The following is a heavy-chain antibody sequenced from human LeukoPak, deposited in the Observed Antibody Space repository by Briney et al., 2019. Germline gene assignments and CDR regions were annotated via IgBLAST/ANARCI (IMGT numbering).Heavy chain of an antibody. CDR2: IHYDGTNE. CDR3: ASRGYSSGSDAFEI. Sequence: GESLRLSCVASGFTFSNYGMHWVRQAPGKGLEWIAFIHYDGTNEYYADSVKGRFTISRDNSKNTLYLQMNCLRGEDTAVYYCASRGYSSGSDAFEIWGQGTMVTVSA. D-gene: IGHD2-15*01. V-gene: IGHV3-30*02. J-gene: IGHJ3*02. CDR1: GFTFSNYG.